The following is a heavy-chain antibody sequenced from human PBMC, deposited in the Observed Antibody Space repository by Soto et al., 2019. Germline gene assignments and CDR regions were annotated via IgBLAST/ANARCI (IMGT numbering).Heavy chain of an antibody. J-gene: IGHJ6*02. CDR3: ARHGLENAYYYYYGMDV. V-gene: IGHV5-10-1*01. Sequence: GESLKISCKGSGYSFTSYWISWVRQMPGKGLEWMGRIDPSDSCTNYSPSFQGHVTISADKSISTAYLQWSSLKASDTAMYYCARHGLENAYYYYYGMDVWGQGTTVTVSS. D-gene: IGHD2-2*01. CDR2: IDPSDSCT. CDR1: GYSFTSYW.